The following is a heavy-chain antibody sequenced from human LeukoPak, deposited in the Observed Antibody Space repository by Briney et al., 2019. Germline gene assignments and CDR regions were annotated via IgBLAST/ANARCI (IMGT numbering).Heavy chain of an antibody. V-gene: IGHV3-23*01. Sequence: GGSLRLPCAASGFTFSSYAMSWVRQAPGKGLEWVSAISGSGGSTYYADSVKGRFTISRDNSKNTLYLQMNSLRAEDTAVYYCAKAPRTTSSNSYYYGMDVWGQGTTVTVSS. CDR1: GFTFSSYA. D-gene: IGHD1-1*01. J-gene: IGHJ6*02. CDR2: ISGSGGST. CDR3: AKAPRTTSSNSYYYGMDV.